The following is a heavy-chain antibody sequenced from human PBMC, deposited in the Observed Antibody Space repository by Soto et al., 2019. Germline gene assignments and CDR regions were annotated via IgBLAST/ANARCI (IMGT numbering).Heavy chain of an antibody. Sequence: SVKVSCKASGVTFSSYAISWVRQAPGQGLEWMGGIIPIFGTANYAQKFQGRVTITADESTSTAYMELSSLRSEDTAVYYCARVKWNYNWNYGGYFDYWGQGTLVT. J-gene: IGHJ4*02. CDR3: ARVKWNYNWNYGGYFDY. V-gene: IGHV1-69*13. CDR1: GVTFSSYA. D-gene: IGHD1-7*01. CDR2: IIPIFGTA.